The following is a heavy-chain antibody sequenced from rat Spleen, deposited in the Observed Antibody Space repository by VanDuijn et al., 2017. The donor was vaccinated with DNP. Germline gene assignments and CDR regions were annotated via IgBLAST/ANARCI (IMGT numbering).Heavy chain of an antibody. Sequence: EVQLVESGGDLVQPGRSLKLSCVASRFTLNNFWMTWFRQVPRKGLEWVASIPSSGDTTYYPDSVKGRFTISRDIAKDTLYLRMNSLRSEDTATYYCAIYFYSGDNWFGYWGQGTLVTVSS. V-gene: IGHV5-31*01. CDR2: IPSSGDTT. J-gene: IGHJ3*01. D-gene: IGHD1-1*01. CDR3: AIYFYSGDNWFGY. CDR1: RFTLNNFW.